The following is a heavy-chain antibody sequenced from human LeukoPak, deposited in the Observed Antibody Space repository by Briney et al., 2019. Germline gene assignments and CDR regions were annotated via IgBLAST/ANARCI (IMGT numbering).Heavy chain of an antibody. CDR1: GGSISSSNYY. CDR2: IYYSGST. J-gene: IGHJ6*03. D-gene: IGHD6-25*01. V-gene: IGHV4-39*01. CDR3: ARLEADYYYYMDV. Sequence: SETLSLTXTVSGGSISSSNYYWDWIRQPPGKGLEWIGTIYYSGSTYYNPSLKSRVTVSVDTSKNQFSLKLSSVTAADTAVYYCARLEADYYYYMDVWGTGTTVTVSS.